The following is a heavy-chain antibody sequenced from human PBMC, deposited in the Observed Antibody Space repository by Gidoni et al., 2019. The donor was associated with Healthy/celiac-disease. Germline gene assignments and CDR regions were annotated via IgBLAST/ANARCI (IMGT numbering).Heavy chain of an antibody. CDR1: GLTFSTAW. CDR3: TRYIAAAGHGY. D-gene: IGHD6-13*01. Sequence: EVQLVESGGGLVKPGGSLRLSCAASGLTFSTAWMSWVRQAPGKGLEWVGRIKSKTDGGTTDYAAPVKGRFTISRDDSKNTLYLQMNSLKTEDTAVYYCTRYIAAAGHGYWGQGTLVTVSS. CDR2: IKSKTDGGTT. V-gene: IGHV3-15*01. J-gene: IGHJ4*02.